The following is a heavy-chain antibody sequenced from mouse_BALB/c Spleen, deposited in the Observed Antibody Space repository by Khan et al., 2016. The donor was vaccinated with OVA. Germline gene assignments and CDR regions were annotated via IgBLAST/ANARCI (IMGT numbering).Heavy chain of an antibody. CDR3: TRSAYGTFAY. V-gene: IGHV1S81*02. J-gene: IGHJ3*01. CDR2: INPGDGDT. CDR1: GYTFTSYY. D-gene: IGHD2-1*01. Sequence: QVQLKESGAELVTPGASVKLSCKASGYTFTSYYMYWVKQRPGQGLEWIGEINPGDGDTNFTEKFKIKATLTVDKSSSTSYMQLSSLTSEDSAVYYCTRSAYGTFAYWGQGTLVTVSA.